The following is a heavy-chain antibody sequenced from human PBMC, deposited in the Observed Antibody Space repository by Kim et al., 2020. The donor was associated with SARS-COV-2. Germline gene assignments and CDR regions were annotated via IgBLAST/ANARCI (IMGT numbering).Heavy chain of an antibody. CDR1: GYSFTSYW. CDR3: ARQVTTGDYYYYYMDV. CDR2: IYPGDSDT. V-gene: IGHV5-51*01. D-gene: IGHD4-4*01. Sequence: GESLKISCKGSGYSFTSYWIGWVRQMPGKGLEWMGIIYPGDSDTRYSPSFQGQVTISADKSISTAYLQWSSLKASDTAMYYCARQVTTGDYYYYYMDVWGKGTTVTVSS. J-gene: IGHJ6*03.